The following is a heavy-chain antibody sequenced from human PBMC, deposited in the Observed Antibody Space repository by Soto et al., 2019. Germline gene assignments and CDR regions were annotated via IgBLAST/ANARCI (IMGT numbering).Heavy chain of an antibody. CDR3: ATDAYSSGWYPDDAFDI. CDR2: FDPEDGET. J-gene: IGHJ3*02. CDR1: GYTLTELS. D-gene: IGHD6-19*01. V-gene: IGHV1-24*01. Sequence: ASVKVSCKVSGYTLTELSMHWVRQAPGKGLEWIGGFDPEDGETIYAQKFQGRVTMTKDTSTDTAYMELSSLRSEDTAVYYCATDAYSSGWYPDDAFDIWGQGTMVTVSS.